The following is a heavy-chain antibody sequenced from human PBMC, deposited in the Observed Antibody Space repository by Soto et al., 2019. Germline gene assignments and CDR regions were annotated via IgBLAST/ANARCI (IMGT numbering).Heavy chain of an antibody. Sequence: GGSRSLSCSASGFTFSDYYMSWIRQAPGKGLEWVSYISSSGSTIYYADSVKGRFTISRDNAKNSLYLQMNSLRAEDTAVYYCARDAGSYGMDVLGQGTTVTVSS. V-gene: IGHV3-11*01. D-gene: IGHD6-25*01. CDR1: GFTFSDYY. CDR3: ARDAGSYGMDV. J-gene: IGHJ6*02. CDR2: ISSSGSTI.